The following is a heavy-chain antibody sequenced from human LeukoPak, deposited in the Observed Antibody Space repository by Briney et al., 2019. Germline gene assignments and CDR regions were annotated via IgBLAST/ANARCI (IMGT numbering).Heavy chain of an antibody. Sequence: GGSLRLSCAASGFTVSSNYMSWVRQAPGKGLEWVSVIYSGGSTYYADSVKGRFTISRDNSKNTLYLQMNSLRAEDTAVYYCASGIMGATRGIDYWGQGTLVTVSS. CDR2: IYSGGST. CDR3: ASGIMGATRGIDY. D-gene: IGHD1-26*01. CDR1: GFTVSSNY. J-gene: IGHJ4*02. V-gene: IGHV3-53*01.